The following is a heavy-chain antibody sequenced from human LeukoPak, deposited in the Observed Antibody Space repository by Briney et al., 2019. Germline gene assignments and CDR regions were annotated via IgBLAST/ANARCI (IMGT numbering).Heavy chain of an antibody. CDR1: GGTFSSYA. V-gene: IGHV1-69*01. J-gene: IGHJ4*02. D-gene: IGHD1-26*01. CDR3: ARESPYSGSYLGD. Sequence: SVKVSCKASGGTFSSYAISWVRQAPRQGLEWMGGIIPIFGTANYAQKLQGRVTITADESTSTAYMELSSLRSEDTAVYYCARESPYSGSYLGDWGQGTLVTVSS. CDR2: IIPIFGTA.